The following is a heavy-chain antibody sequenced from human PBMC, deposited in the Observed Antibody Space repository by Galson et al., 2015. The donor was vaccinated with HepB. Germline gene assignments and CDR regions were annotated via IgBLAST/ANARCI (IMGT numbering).Heavy chain of an antibody. CDR1: GYTLTELS. CDR2: FDPEDGET. Sequence: SVKVSCKVSGYTLTELSMHWVRQAPGKGLEWMGGFDPEDGETIYAQKFQGRVTMTEDTSTDTAYMELSSLRSEDTAVYYCATESGYSGSPGRLGPLYYGMDVWGQGTTVTVSS. V-gene: IGHV1-24*01. CDR3: ATESGYSGSPGRLGPLYYGMDV. J-gene: IGHJ6*02. D-gene: IGHD5-12*01.